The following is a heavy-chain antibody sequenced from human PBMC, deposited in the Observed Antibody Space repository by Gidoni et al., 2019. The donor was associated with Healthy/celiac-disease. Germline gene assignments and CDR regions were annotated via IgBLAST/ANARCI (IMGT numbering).Heavy chain of an antibody. Sequence: QVQLVESGGGVVQPGRSLRLSCAASGFTFSSYGMHWVRQAPGKGLEWVAVIWYDGSNKYYADSVKGRFTISRDNSKNTLYLQMNSLRAEDTAVYYCARDFGGYSGYDSGYFDYWGQGTLVTVSS. CDR2: IWYDGSNK. J-gene: IGHJ4*02. V-gene: IGHV3-33*01. CDR1: GFTFSSYG. D-gene: IGHD5-12*01. CDR3: ARDFGGYSGYDSGYFDY.